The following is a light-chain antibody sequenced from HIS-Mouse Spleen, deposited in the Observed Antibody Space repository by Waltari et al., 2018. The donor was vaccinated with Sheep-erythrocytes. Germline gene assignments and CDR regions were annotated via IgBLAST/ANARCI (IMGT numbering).Light chain of an antibody. J-gene: IGLJ1*01. CDR1: SSDVGGYNY. CDR2: DCS. Sequence: QSALTQPRSVSGSPGQSVTISCTGTSSDVGGYNYVSWYQQHPGKAPKLMIYDCSKRPYGVPDRFSGSKSGNTASLTISGLQAEDEADYYCCSYAGSYNHVFATGTKVTVL. CDR3: CSYAGSYNHV. V-gene: IGLV2-11*01.